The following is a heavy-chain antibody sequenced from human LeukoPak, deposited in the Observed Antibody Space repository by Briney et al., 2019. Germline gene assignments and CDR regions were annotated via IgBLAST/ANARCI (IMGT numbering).Heavy chain of an antibody. D-gene: IGHD2-15*01. CDR1: GGSISSGDYY. Sequence: SSETLSLTCTVSGGSISSGDYYWSWIRQPPGKGLEWIGYIYYSGSTYYNPSLKSRVTISVDTSKNQFSLKLSSVTAADTAVYYCARADSWRYYYYGMDVWGQGTTVTVSS. V-gene: IGHV4-30-4*01. CDR2: IYYSGST. CDR3: ARADSWRYYYYGMDV. J-gene: IGHJ6*02.